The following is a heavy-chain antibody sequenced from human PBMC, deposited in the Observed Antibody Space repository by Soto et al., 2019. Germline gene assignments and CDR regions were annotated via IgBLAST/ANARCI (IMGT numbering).Heavy chain of an antibody. CDR1: GGPFSGYY. V-gene: IGHV4-34*01. Sequence: QVQLQQWGAGLLKPSETLSLTCAVYGGPFSGYYWTWIRQPPGTGLEWIGEINPSGSTNYNPSIKSRVTISVDTSKNQFSLKLTSVTAADTAVYYCARDKITGLFDYWGQGTLVTVSS. CDR2: INPSGST. D-gene: IGHD2-8*02. CDR3: ARDKITGLFDY. J-gene: IGHJ4*02.